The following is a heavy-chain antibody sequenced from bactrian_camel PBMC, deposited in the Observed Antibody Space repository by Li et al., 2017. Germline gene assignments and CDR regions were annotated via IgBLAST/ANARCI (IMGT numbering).Heavy chain of an antibody. V-gene: IGHV3S1*01. CDR1: GFTFSSYW. D-gene: IGHD1*01. CDR3: ATGAGPGIHFHFDY. Sequence: VQLVESGGGSVQPGGSLRLSCAASGFTFSSYWGMYWVRQAPEKGLEWVSSINTGEGTTHYADSVKGQFTISRDNAKNTVYLQMNSLKPEDTAMYYCATGAGPGIHFHFDYWGQGTQVTVS. J-gene: IGHJ6*01. CDR2: INTGEGTT.